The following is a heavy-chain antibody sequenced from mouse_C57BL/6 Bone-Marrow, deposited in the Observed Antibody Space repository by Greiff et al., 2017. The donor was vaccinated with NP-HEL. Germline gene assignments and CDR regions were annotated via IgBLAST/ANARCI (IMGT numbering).Heavy chain of an antibody. D-gene: IGHD1-1*01. Sequence: VQLQQSGAELVRPGASVKLSCTASGFNIKDDYMHWVKQRPEQGLEWIGWIDPENGDTEYASKFQGQATITADTSSNTAYLQLSSLTSEDTAVYYCTTCYYGSSYVYAMDYWGQGTSVTVSS. CDR3: TTCYYGSSYVYAMDY. V-gene: IGHV14-4*01. CDR1: GFNIKDDY. J-gene: IGHJ4*01. CDR2: IDPENGDT.